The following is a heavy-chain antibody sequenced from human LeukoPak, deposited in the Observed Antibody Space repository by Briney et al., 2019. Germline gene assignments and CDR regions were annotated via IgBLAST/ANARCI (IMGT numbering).Heavy chain of an antibody. D-gene: IGHD2-2*01. CDR2: INHSGST. J-gene: IGHJ5*02. CDR1: GGSFSGYY. V-gene: IGHV4-34*01. CDR3: ARMPVVPAASNWFDP. Sequence: PSETLSLTCAVYGGSFSGYYWSWIRQPPGKGLEWIGEINHSGSTNYNPSLKSRVTISVDTSENQFSLKLSSVTAADTAVYYCARMPVVPAASNWFDPWGQGTLVTVSS.